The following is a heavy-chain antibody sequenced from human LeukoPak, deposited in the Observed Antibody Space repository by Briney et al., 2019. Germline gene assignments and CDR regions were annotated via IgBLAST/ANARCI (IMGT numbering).Heavy chain of an antibody. V-gene: IGHV1-69*01. Sequence: GASVKVSCKASGGTFSSYAISWVRQAPGQGLEWVGGIIPIFGTANYAQKFQGRVTITADESTSTAYMELSSLRSEDTAVYYCTRSEEFVWYGGSMIPYYFDYWGQGTLVTVSS. J-gene: IGHJ4*02. CDR1: GGTFSSYA. CDR3: TRSEEFVWYGGSMIPYYFDY. D-gene: IGHD4-23*01. CDR2: IIPIFGTA.